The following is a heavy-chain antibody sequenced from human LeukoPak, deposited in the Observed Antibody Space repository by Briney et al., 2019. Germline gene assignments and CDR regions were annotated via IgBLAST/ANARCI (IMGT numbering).Heavy chain of an antibody. J-gene: IGHJ5*02. CDR1: GGSISSYY. CDR3: AREVGYCTGGSCLKWFDP. Sequence: SETLSLTCTVSGGSISSYYWSWIRQRPGKGLGWIGDISYSGRTNYNPSLKSRVTISVDTSKNQFSLWLSSVSAAGTGAYYCAREVGYCTGGSCLKWFDPWAQGTLVTVSS. CDR2: ISYSGRT. D-gene: IGHD2-15*01. V-gene: IGHV4-59*01.